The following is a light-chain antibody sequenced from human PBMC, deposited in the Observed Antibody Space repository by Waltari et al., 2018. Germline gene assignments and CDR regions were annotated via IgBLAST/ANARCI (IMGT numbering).Light chain of an antibody. V-gene: IGLV1-40*01. CDR3: QSYDSSLSGVI. J-gene: IGLJ2*01. Sequence: QSVLTQLPSVSGAPGQRITISCTGTSSNIGAGYDVHWYLQLPGTAPKLLILGNNNRPSGVPDRFSASKSDTSASLAITGLQAEDEADYYCQSYDSSLSGVIFGGGTKLTVL. CDR1: SSNIGAGYD. CDR2: GNN.